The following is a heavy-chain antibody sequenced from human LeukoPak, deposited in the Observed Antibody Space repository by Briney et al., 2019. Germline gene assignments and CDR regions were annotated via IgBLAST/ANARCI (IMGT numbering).Heavy chain of an antibody. V-gene: IGHV1-2*04. D-gene: IGHD6-13*01. CDR3: ARDVDYSSSWPHYGMDV. Sequence: GASVKVSCKASGYTFIGYYMHWVRQAPGQGLEWMGWINPNSGGTNYAQKFQGWVTMTRDTSIGTAYMELSRVRSDDTAIYYCARDVDYSSSWPHYGMDVWGQGTTVTVSS. J-gene: IGHJ6*02. CDR2: INPNSGGT. CDR1: GYTFIGYY.